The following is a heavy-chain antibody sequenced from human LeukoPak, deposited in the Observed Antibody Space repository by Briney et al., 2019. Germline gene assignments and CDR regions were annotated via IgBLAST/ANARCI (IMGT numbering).Heavy chain of an antibody. D-gene: IGHD1-1*01. Sequence: ASVKVSCKASGYTFTGYYMHWVRQAPGQGLEWMGRINPNSGGTNYAQKFQGRVTMTRVTSISTAYMELSRLRSDDTAVYYCARLKPLSWYYYYMDVWGKGTTVTVSS. CDR1: GYTFTGYY. CDR2: INPNSGGT. V-gene: IGHV1-2*06. CDR3: ARLKPLSWYYYYMDV. J-gene: IGHJ6*03.